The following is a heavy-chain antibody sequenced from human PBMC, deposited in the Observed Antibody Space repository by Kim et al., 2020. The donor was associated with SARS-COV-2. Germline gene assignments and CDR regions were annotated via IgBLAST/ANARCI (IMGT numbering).Heavy chain of an antibody. V-gene: IGHV3-23*01. Sequence: GGSLRLSCAASAFTFSSYAMSWVRQAPGKGLGWVSTISSSGVSSFYADSVKGRFTISRENSRNTLYLQMNSLRAEDTAVYYCAKVNDYGVFFDYWGQGTLVTVSS. D-gene: IGHD4-17*01. CDR3: AKVNDYGVFFDY. J-gene: IGHJ4*02. CDR1: AFTFSSYA. CDR2: ISSSGVSS.